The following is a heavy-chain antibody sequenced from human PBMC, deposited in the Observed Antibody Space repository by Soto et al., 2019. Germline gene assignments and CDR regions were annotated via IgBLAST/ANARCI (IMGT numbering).Heavy chain of an antibody. V-gene: IGHV4-39*01. Sequence: QLQLQESGPGLVKPSETLSLTCTVSGGSISSSSYYWGWIRQPPGKGLEWIGSIYYSGSTYYNPSLKSRVTISVDTSKNQFSLKLSSVTAADTAVYYCARAYYYDSSGYIYWGQGTLVTLSS. D-gene: IGHD3-22*01. J-gene: IGHJ4*02. CDR2: IYYSGST. CDR1: GGSISSSSYY. CDR3: ARAYYYDSSGYIY.